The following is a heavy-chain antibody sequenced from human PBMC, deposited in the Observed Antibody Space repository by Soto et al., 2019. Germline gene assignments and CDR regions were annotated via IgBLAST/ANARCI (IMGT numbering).Heavy chain of an antibody. J-gene: IGHJ4*02. CDR2: ISSSGSTI. V-gene: IGHV3-48*03. CDR3: ASDSGDSAFDT. D-gene: IGHD2-21*02. Sequence: PGGSLTLSCAASGFTFSSYEMNWVRQAPGKGLEWVSYISSSGSTIYYADSVKGRFTISRDNAKNSLYLQMNSLRAEDTAVYYCASDSGDSAFDTWGQGNVVTVYS. CDR1: GFTFSSYE.